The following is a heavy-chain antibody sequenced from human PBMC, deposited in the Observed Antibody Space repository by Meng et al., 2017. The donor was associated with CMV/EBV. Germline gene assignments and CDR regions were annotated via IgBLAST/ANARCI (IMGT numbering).Heavy chain of an antibody. CDR1: GDSVSSNSAA. CDR2: TYYRSKWYN. D-gene: IGHD1-26*01. V-gene: IGHV6-1*01. J-gene: IGHJ6*02. CDR3: ARDIAWELRPGLPYYYGMDV. Sequence: SCAISGDSVSSNSAAWNWIRQSPSRGLEWLGRTYYRSKWYNDYVVSVKSRITINPDTSKNQFSLKLSSVTAADTAVYYCARDIAWELRPGLPYYYGMDVWGQGTTVTVSS.